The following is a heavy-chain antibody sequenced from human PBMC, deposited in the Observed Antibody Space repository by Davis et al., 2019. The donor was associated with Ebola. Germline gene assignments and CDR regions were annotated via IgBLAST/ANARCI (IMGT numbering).Heavy chain of an antibody. CDR3: ARDNRYIGKPYYYYYYGMDV. CDR2: ISSSGSTI. J-gene: IGHJ6*02. D-gene: IGHD1-1*01. CDR1: GFTFSAYY. Sequence: PGGSLRLSCAASGFTFSAYYMSWIRQAPGKGLEWVSYISSSGSTIYYADSVKGRFTISRDNAKNSLYLQMNSLRAEDTAVYYCARDNRYIGKPYYYYYYGMDVWGQGTTVTVSS. V-gene: IGHV3-11*01.